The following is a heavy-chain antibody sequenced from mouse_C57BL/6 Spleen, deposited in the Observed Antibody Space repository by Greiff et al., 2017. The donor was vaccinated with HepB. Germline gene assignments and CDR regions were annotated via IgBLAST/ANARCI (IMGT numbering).Heavy chain of an antibody. Sequence: VKLMESGPELVKPGASVKISCKASGYAFSSSWMNWVKQRPGKGLEWFGRIYPGDGDTNYNGKFKGKATLTADKSSSTAYMQLSSLTSEDSAVYFCARELTGTDYWGQGTTLTVSS. J-gene: IGHJ2*01. CDR1: GYAFSSSW. V-gene: IGHV1-82*01. CDR3: ARELTGTDY. D-gene: IGHD4-1*01. CDR2: IYPGDGDT.